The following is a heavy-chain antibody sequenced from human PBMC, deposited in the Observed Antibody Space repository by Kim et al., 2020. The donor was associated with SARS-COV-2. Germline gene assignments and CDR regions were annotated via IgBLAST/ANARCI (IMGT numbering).Heavy chain of an antibody. CDR3: ARGPNYSPFDY. CDR1: GFTFSSYE. J-gene: IGHJ4*02. Sequence: GGSLRLSCAASGFTFSSYEMNWVRQAPGKGLEWVSYIIGSGTTIYYADSVRGRFTISRDKAKNLLYLQMNSLRAEDTAVYYCARGPNYSPFDYWGQGTLVTVSS. D-gene: IGHD4-4*01. CDR2: IIGSGTTI. V-gene: IGHV3-48*03.